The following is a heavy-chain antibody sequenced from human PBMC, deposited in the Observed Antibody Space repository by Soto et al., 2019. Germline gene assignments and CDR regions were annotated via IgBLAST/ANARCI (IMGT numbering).Heavy chain of an antibody. Sequence: GGSLRLSCAASGFTVSSNYMSWVRQAPGKGLEWVSLIYSGGSTYYADSVKGRFTISRDNSENTLFLQMNSLRAEDTAFYYCARGISSAWYGLDWGQGTLVTVSS. J-gene: IGHJ4*02. CDR2: IYSGGST. V-gene: IGHV3-66*01. CDR1: GFTVSSNY. D-gene: IGHD6-19*01. CDR3: ARGISSAWYGLD.